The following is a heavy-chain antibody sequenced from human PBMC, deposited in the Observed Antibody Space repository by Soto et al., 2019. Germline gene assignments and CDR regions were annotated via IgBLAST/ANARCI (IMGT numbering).Heavy chain of an antibody. Sequence: SQTLSLTCAISGDSVSSNTAAWNWIRQSPSRGLEWLGRTYYRSKWYNDYAVSLKSRITINPDTSKNQFSLHLNSVTPEDTALYYCVRDVGFDFDYWGQGTLVTVSS. D-gene: IGHD1-26*01. CDR3: VRDVGFDFDY. CDR2: TYYRSKWYN. J-gene: IGHJ4*02. V-gene: IGHV6-1*01. CDR1: GDSVSSNTAA.